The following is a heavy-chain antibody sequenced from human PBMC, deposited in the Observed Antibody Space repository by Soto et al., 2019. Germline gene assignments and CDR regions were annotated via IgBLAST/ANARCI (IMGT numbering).Heavy chain of an antibody. V-gene: IGHV3-21*01. J-gene: IGHJ3*02. CDR2: ISSSSSYI. Sequence: PGGSLRLSCAASGFTFSSHSMNWVRQAPGKGLEWVSSISSSSSYIYYAGSVKGRFTISRDNAKNSLYLQMNSLRAEDTAVYYCARVVYCSGGSCYDAFDIWHQGTIVTGSS. D-gene: IGHD2-15*01. CDR3: ARVVYCSGGSCYDAFDI. CDR1: GFTFSSHS.